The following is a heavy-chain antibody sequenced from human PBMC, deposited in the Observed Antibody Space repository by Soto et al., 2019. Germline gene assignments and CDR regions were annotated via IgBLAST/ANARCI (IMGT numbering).Heavy chain of an antibody. D-gene: IGHD6-13*01. CDR1: GYTFTSYG. Sequence: QVQLVQSGAEVKMPGASVKVSCKASGYTFTSYGISWVRQSPGQGLKWMGWISAYNGNTNNAQKFQGRVAVTTDTSTSTAYMELMNLRSDDTAVYYCARTSGYSSTDNWFDPWGQGTLVTVSS. CDR3: ARTSGYSSTDNWFDP. J-gene: IGHJ5*02. CDR2: ISAYNGNT. V-gene: IGHV1-18*01.